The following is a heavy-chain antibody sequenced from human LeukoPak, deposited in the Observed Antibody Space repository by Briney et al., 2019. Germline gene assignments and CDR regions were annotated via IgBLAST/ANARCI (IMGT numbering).Heavy chain of an antibody. CDR2: IYHSGST. Sequence: SETLFLTCAVSGGSISGGGYSWSWIRQPPGKGLEWIGYIYHSGSTYYNPSLKSRVTISVDRSKNQFSLKLSPVTAADTAVYYCARGSDPYYYDSSGYSTNWFDPWGQGTLVTVSS. D-gene: IGHD3-22*01. CDR3: ARGSDPYYYDSSGYSTNWFDP. V-gene: IGHV4-30-2*01. J-gene: IGHJ5*02. CDR1: GGSISGGGYS.